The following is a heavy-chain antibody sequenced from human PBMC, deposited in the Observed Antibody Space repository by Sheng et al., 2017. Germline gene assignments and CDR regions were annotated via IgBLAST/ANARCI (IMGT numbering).Heavy chain of an antibody. CDR1: GFTLSDYN. CDR2: ISSITPYI. J-gene: IGHJ5*01. CDR3: ARSTLGALAPRWFDS. D-gene: IGHD1-26*01. Sequence: EVQLVESGGALVKPGGSLRLSCAASGFTLSDYNMNWVRQAPGKGLEWVSSISSITPYIHYGDSMKGRFTISRDNAKSSMYLQMDTLRPEDTAVYYCARSTLGALAPRWFDSWGRELWSSSPQ. V-gene: IGHV3-21*01.